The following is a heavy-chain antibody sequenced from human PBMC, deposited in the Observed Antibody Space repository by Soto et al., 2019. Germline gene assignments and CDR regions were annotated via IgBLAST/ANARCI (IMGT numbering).Heavy chain of an antibody. CDR1: GFTFSSYG. V-gene: IGHV3-23*01. Sequence: LRLSCAASGFTFSSYGMSWVRQAPGKGLEWVSAISGSGGSTYYADSVKGRFTISRDNSKNTLHLQMNSLRAEDTAVYYCAKDQDTMIPGGYWGQGTLVTVSS. CDR3: AKDQDTMIPGGY. J-gene: IGHJ4*02. D-gene: IGHD3-22*01. CDR2: ISGSGGST.